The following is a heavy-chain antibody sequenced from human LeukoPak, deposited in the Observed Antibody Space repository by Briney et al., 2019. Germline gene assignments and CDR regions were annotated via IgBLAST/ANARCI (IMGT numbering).Heavy chain of an antibody. CDR3: ARTYYYDSSGYYSGGLYFDY. CDR2: IYSGGST. V-gene: IGHV3-53*01. J-gene: IGHJ4*02. Sequence: PGGSLRLSCAASGFTVSSNYMSWVRQAPGKGLEWVSVIYSGGSTYYADSVKGRFTISRDNSKNTLYLQMNSLRAEDTAVYYCARTYYYDSSGYYSGGLYFDYWGQATLVTVSS. D-gene: IGHD3-22*01. CDR1: GFTVSSNY.